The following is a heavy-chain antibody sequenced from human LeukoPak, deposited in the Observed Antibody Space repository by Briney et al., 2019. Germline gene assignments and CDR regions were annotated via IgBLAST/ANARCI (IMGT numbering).Heavy chain of an antibody. CDR2: IYHSGRT. CDR1: GYSISSGYY. D-gene: IGHD5-24*01. CDR3: ARMSMAGRGYFDY. V-gene: IGHV4-38-2*01. Sequence: SETLSLTCAVSGYSISSGYYWGWIRQPPGKGLEWIGSIYHSGRTYYNPSLKSRVTISVDTSKNQFSLKLSSVTAADTAVYYCARMSMAGRGYFDYWGQGTLVTVSS. J-gene: IGHJ4*02.